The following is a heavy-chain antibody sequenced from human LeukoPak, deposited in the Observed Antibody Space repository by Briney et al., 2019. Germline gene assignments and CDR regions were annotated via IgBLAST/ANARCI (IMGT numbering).Heavy chain of an antibody. Sequence: SETLSLTCAVYGGSFSGYYWSWIRQPPGKGLEWIGEINHSGSTNYNPSLKSRVTISVDTSKNQFSLKLGSVTAADTAVYYCARGGIAAAGLVRSFDYWGQGTLVTVSS. V-gene: IGHV4-34*01. CDR3: ARGGIAAAGLVRSFDY. CDR1: GGSFSGYY. J-gene: IGHJ4*02. D-gene: IGHD6-13*01. CDR2: INHSGST.